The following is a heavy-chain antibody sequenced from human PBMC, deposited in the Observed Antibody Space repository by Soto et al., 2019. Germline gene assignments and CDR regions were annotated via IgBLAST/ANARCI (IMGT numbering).Heavy chain of an antibody. CDR2: ISYDGAHT. CDR3: AGGSSGRDYLDH. J-gene: IGHJ4*01. V-gene: IGHV3-33*01. Sequence: QVQLMESGGGVVQPGRSLRLSCVTSAFSFSSHAMHWVRQAPGKGLEWVAIISYDGAHTFYADSVKGRFTVSRDKSKSTLYLDMTSLTAGDTSRYYCAGGSSGRDYLDHGGQGTLVAVSS. CDR1: AFSFSSHA. D-gene: IGHD1-26*01.